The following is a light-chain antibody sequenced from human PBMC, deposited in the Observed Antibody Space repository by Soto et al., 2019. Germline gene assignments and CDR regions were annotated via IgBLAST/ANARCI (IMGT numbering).Light chain of an antibody. CDR1: QSVSSSY. V-gene: IGKV3-20*01. CDR2: GAS. J-gene: IGKJ1*01. Sequence: EIVLTQSPGTLSLSPWERATLSCRASQSVSSSYLAWYQQKPGQAPRLLIYGASSRATGIPDRFSGSGSGTDFTLTISRLEPEDFALYYCQQYGSSPWTFGQGTKVDIK. CDR3: QQYGSSPWT.